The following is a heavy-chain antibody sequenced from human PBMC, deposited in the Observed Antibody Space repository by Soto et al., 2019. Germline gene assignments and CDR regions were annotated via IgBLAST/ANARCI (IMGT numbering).Heavy chain of an antibody. D-gene: IGHD3-10*01. CDR2: IHPGGQTI. V-gene: IGHV3-48*03. Sequence: EVQLVESGGGLVQPGGSLRLSCAASGFTFSSSEMYWVRQATGEGLEWISYIHPGGQTIFYAEAVKGRFTISRDNAKHSVYLLMNSLSVEDTVVYYCASRGSRWGRGTKVTVSS. CDR1: GFTFSSSE. J-gene: IGHJ3*01. CDR3: ASRGSR.